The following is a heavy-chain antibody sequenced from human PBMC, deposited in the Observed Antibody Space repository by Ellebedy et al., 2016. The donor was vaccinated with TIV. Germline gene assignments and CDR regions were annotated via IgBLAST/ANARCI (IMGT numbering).Heavy chain of an antibody. CDR3: ARLPHIAVRFGYFDL. D-gene: IGHD6-19*01. J-gene: IGHJ2*01. CDR1: GYSFTSYW. CDR2: IYPGDSDT. V-gene: IGHV5-51*01. Sequence: GGSLRLSXKGSGYSFTSYWIGWVRQMPGKGLEWMGIIYPGDSDTRYSPSFQGQVTISADKSISTAYLQWSSLKASDTAMYYCARLPHIAVRFGYFDLWGRGTLVTVSS.